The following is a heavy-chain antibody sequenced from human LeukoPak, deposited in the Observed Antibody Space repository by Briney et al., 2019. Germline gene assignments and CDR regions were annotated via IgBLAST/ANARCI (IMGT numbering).Heavy chain of an antibody. CDR3: ARRIAIVTMIVVVTDYYFDY. V-gene: IGHV4-39*01. CDR1: GGSISSSSYY. J-gene: IGHJ4*02. D-gene: IGHD3-22*01. Sequence: PSETLSLTCTVSGGSISSSSYYWGWIRQPPGKGLEWIGSIYYRGSTYYNPSLKSRVTISVDTSKNQFSLKLSSVTAADTAVYYCARRIAIVTMIVVVTDYYFDYWGQGTLVTVSS. CDR2: IYYRGST.